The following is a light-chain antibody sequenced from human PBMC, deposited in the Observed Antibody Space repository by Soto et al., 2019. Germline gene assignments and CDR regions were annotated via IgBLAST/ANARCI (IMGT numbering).Light chain of an antibody. CDR3: ISYTSDDVRYV. Sequence: QSALTQPASVSGSPGQSITISCTGTSSDVGSYDLVSWYQQHPGKAPKLIIYEGSQRPSGVSNRFSGSKSGNTASLTISGLRPEDGADYYCISYTSDDVRYVFGTGTKVTVL. CDR1: SSDVGSYDL. V-gene: IGLV2-14*02. J-gene: IGLJ1*01. CDR2: EGS.